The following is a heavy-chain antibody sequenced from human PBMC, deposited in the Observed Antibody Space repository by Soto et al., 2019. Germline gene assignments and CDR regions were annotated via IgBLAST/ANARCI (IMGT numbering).Heavy chain of an antibody. V-gene: IGHV1-69*08. J-gene: IGHJ2*01. CDR1: GGTFSSHT. CDR2: IIPALGTA. CDR3: ARPDFGDYWYFDL. Sequence: QDQLVQSGAEVKKPGSSVKVSCKASGGTFSSHTFSWVRQAPGQGLEWMGRIIPALGTATYAQKFQGRVTITADESATTVDMELNSRRSEDTAVDDCARPDFGDYWYFDLWGRGTLVTVSS. D-gene: IGHD4-17*01.